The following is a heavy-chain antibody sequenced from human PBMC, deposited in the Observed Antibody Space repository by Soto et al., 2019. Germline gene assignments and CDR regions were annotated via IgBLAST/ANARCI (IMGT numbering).Heavy chain of an antibody. Sequence: PGGSLGVSGSASAVTFSSYWMHWVRPAPGKGLLWFSRINSDGSSTSYADSVKGRFTISRDNSKSTMYLQMNSLRPEDTAFYYCVKDSRSSGNNWRWKYNWFDPWGQGTLVIVFS. CDR3: VKDSRSSGNNWRWKYNWFDP. V-gene: IGHV3-74*01. J-gene: IGHJ5*02. CDR1: AVTFSSYW. D-gene: IGHD3-22*01. CDR2: INSDGSST.